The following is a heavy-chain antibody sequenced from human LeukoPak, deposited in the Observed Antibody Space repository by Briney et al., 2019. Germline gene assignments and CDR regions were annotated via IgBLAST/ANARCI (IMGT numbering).Heavy chain of an antibody. CDR3: ARDPITMVRGVIPHSDY. CDR2: IYYSGST. V-gene: IGHV4-30-4*08. D-gene: IGHD3-10*01. Sequence: SETLSLTCTVSGGSISSGDYSWRWIRQPPGKGLEWIGYIYYSGSTYYNPSLKSRVTISVDTSKNQFSLKLSSVTAADTAVYYCARDPITMVRGVIPHSDYWGQGTLVTVSS. CDR1: GGSISSGDYS. J-gene: IGHJ4*02.